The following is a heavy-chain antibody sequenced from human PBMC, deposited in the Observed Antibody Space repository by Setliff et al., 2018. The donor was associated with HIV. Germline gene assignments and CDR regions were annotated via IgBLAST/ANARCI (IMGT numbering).Heavy chain of an antibody. CDR3: AIDVIGGWLRPMPDF. J-gene: IGHJ4*02. D-gene: IGHD5-12*01. V-gene: IGHV4-34*09. CDR2: IYHRGNT. CDR1: GGSFSGDY. Sequence: PSETLSLTCAVYGGSFSGDYWSWVRQHPGKGLEWIGFIYHRGNTHYNSSLRSRLTISVDTSKNQFSLRLSSVTAADTAVYYCAIDVIGGWLRPMPDFWGPGTLVTVSS.